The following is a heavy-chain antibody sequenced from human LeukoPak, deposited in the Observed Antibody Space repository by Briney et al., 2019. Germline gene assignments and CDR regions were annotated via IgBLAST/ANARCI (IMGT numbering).Heavy chain of an antibody. D-gene: IGHD3-22*01. CDR2: ISGSGGST. Sequence: PGGSLRLSCAASGFTFSSYAMSWVRRAPGKGLEWVSAISGSGGSTYYADSVKGRFTISRDNSKNTLYLQMNSLRAEDTAVYYCAKTYYYDSSGYPGVKDPYYFDYWGQGTLVTVSS. CDR1: GFTFSSYA. V-gene: IGHV3-23*01. J-gene: IGHJ4*02. CDR3: AKTYYYDSSGYPGVKDPYYFDY.